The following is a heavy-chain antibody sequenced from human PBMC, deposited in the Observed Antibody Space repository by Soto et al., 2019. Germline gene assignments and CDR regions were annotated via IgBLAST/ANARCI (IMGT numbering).Heavy chain of an antibody. V-gene: IGHV4-61*01. D-gene: IGHD1-26*01. CDR1: GGSVSSGSYY. Sequence: QVQLQESGPGLVKPSETLSLTCTVSGGSVSSGSYYWSWIRQPPGKGLEWIGYIYYSGSTNYNPSPKSRVTIPVDTSKNQFSLKLSSVTAADTAVYYCARAIVGATTVDYWGQGTLVTVSS. J-gene: IGHJ4*02. CDR2: IYYSGST. CDR3: ARAIVGATTVDY.